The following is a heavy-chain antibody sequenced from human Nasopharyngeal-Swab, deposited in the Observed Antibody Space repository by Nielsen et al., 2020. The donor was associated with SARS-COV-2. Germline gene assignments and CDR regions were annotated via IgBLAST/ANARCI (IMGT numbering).Heavy chain of an antibody. D-gene: IGHD2-15*01. CDR2: IYYSGST. J-gene: IGHJ4*02. CDR1: GGSISSYY. CDR3: ARAQRYCSGGSCYFSSSYYFDY. V-gene: IGHV4-59*01. Sequence: SETLSLTCTVSGGSISSYYWSWIRQPPGKGLEWIGYIYYSGSTNYNPSLKSRVTISVDTSKNQFSLKLSSVTAADTAVYYCARAQRYCSGGSCYFSSSYYFDYRGQGTLVTVSS.